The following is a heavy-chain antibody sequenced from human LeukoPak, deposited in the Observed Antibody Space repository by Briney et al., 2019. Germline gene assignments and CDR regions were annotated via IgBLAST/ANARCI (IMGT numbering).Heavy chain of an antibody. CDR2: IKQDGSEK. V-gene: IGHV3-7*03. Sequence: GGSLRLSCAASGFTFSSYGMHWVRQAPGKGLEWVANIKQDGSEKYYVDSLKGRFTISRDNAKNSLYLQMNSLRAEDTAVYYCARGQTTMTNWGQGTLVTVSS. D-gene: IGHD4-17*01. CDR3: ARGQTTMTN. J-gene: IGHJ4*02. CDR1: GFTFSSYG.